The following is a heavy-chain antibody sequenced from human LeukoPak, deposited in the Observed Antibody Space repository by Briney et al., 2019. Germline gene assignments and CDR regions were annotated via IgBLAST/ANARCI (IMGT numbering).Heavy chain of an antibody. V-gene: IGHV3-74*01. Sequence: GGSLRLSCAASGFTFSNYWMHWVRQAPGKGLVWVSRLDTDGSDTSYADSVKGRFTISRDNAKNTLYLQMNNLRAEDTAMYYCARDRYPAARDFDYWGQGTLVTVSS. J-gene: IGHJ4*02. CDR1: GFTFSNYW. D-gene: IGHD2-2*01. CDR2: LDTDGSDT. CDR3: ARDRYPAARDFDY.